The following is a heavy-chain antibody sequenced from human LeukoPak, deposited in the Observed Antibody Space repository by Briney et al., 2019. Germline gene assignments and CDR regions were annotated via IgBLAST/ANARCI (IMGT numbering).Heavy chain of an antibody. Sequence: GASLNISWKGSGYSFTCYWLGGGHQLPGKGLEWRWINYPNDSKTKSQTSFQGHATISAEKSISTTYLQWSNRKTVDTAVYYCARPRRGQQEGYFNYWGQGTLVTVSA. D-gene: IGHD6-13*01. V-gene: IGHV5-51*07. CDR3: ARPRRGQQEGYFNY. CDR2: NYPNDSKT. CDR1: GYSFTCYW. J-gene: IGHJ4*02.